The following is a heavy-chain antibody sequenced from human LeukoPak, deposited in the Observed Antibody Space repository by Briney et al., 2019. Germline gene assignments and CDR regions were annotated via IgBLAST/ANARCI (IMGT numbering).Heavy chain of an antibody. CDR1: GGSFSGYY. CDR2: INHSGST. J-gene: IGHJ5*02. V-gene: IGHV4-34*01. D-gene: IGHD6-19*01. Sequence: SETLSLTCAVYGGSFSGYYWSWIRRPPGKGLEWIGEINHSGSTNYNPSLKSRVTISVGTSKNQFSLKLSSVTAADTAVYYCANIAVAGTWGQGTLVTVSS. CDR3: ANIAVAGT.